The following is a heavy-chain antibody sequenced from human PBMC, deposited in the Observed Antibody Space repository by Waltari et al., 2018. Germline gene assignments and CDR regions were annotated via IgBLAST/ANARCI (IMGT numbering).Heavy chain of an antibody. CDR2: VSASGGAT. J-gene: IGHJ4*02. CDR1: VFPFSNYA. CDR3: TKGIDH. Sequence: EVQLLESGGAWVQPGGSLRLSWRASVFPFSNYAMNWVRQAPGKWLEWVSGVSASGGATYYTVSVKGRFTVSRDNAKNTLYLQMNSLRVEDTAFYYCTKGIDHWGQGTLVTVSS. V-gene: IGHV3-23*01.